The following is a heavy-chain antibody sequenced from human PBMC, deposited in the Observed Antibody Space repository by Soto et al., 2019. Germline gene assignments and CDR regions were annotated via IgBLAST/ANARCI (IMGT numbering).Heavy chain of an antibody. CDR1: GGSISRGGYY. CDR2: IYYSGST. D-gene: IGHD2-21*02. V-gene: IGHV4-31*03. CDR3: ARIGPVVVVTAHDAFDI. Sequence: QVQLQESGPGLVKPSQTLSLTCTVSGGSISRGGYYGSWIRQHPGKGLEWSGYIYYSGSTYYNPSLKSRVTISVDTSKNQFSLKLSSVTAADTAVYSCARIGPVVVVTAHDAFDIWGQGTMVTVSS. J-gene: IGHJ3*02.